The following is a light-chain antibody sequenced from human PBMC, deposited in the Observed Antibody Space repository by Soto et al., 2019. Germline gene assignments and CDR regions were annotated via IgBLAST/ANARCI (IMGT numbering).Light chain of an antibody. CDR3: QQYSSSPPEFT. Sequence: VLTQSPGTLSVSPGERVTLSCRASQSVNSNYLAWYQQRPGQAPRLLIFGASYKATGIPDRFSGSESGTSFTLTIGRLEPEDFAVYYCQQYSSSPPEFTFGPGTKVDSK. V-gene: IGKV3-20*01. CDR2: GAS. J-gene: IGKJ3*01. CDR1: QSVNSNY.